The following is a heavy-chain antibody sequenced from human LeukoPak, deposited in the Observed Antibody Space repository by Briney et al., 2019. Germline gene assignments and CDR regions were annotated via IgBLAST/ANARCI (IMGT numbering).Heavy chain of an antibody. CDR3: ARDQGYCSITSCLDYYMDV. CDR1: GYTFTGYY. V-gene: IGHV1-2*02. Sequence: GASVKVSCKASGYTFTGYYMHWVRQAPGQGLEWMGWINPNSGGTNYAQKFQGRVTMTRDTSISTAYMELSRLRSDDTAVYYCARDQGYCSITSCLDYYMDVGGKGTTVTVSS. D-gene: IGHD2-2*01. CDR2: INPNSGGT. J-gene: IGHJ6*03.